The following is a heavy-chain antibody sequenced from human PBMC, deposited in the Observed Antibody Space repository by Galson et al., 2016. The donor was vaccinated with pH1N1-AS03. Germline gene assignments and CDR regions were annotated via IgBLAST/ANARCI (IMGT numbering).Heavy chain of an antibody. Sequence: LSLTCGVSNYSINSGYYWGWIRQPPGKGLEWIGSIHHGGSTYYTPSLKSRVSFSVDTSKNQFSLKLGSVTAADTAVYYCARASHGDYVKYFDYWGQGTLVTVSS. D-gene: IGHD4-17*01. J-gene: IGHJ4*02. CDR2: IHHGGST. CDR1: NYSINSGYY. V-gene: IGHV4-38-2*01. CDR3: ARASHGDYVKYFDY.